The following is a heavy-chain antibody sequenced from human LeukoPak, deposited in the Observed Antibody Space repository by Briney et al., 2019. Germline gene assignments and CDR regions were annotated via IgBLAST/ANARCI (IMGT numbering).Heavy chain of an antibody. Sequence: GGSLRLSCAASGFTFSSYAMSWVRQAPGKGLEWVSAISGSGGSTYYADSVKGRFTISRDNSKNTLYLQMNSLRAEDTAVYYCAKRIYDFWSGDYRREENHFDYWGQGTLVTVSS. CDR3: AKRIYDFWSGDYRREENHFDY. CDR1: GFTFSSYA. CDR2: ISGSGGST. V-gene: IGHV3-23*01. D-gene: IGHD3-3*01. J-gene: IGHJ4*02.